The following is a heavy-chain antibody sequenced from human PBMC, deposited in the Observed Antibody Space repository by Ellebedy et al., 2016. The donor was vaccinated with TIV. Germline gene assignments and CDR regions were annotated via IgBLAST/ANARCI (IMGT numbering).Heavy chain of an antibody. J-gene: IGHJ2*01. CDR1: GGSIGRYF. Sequence: MPSETLSLTCIVSGGSIGRYFWNWIRQPPGKGLEWLGYIYYSGSTTYNPSLKSRVTMSLDTSKHQFSLKLSSVTAADTAVYYCARRLHYGDWYFDLWGRGTLVTVSS. CDR3: ARRLHYGDWYFDL. V-gene: IGHV4-59*01. CDR2: IYYSGST. D-gene: IGHD4-17*01.